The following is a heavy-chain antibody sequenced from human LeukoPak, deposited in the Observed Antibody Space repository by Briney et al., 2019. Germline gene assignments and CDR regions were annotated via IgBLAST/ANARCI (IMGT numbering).Heavy chain of an antibody. D-gene: IGHD1-26*01. CDR2: ISWNSGSI. V-gene: IGHV3-9*01. Sequence: GGSLRLSCAASGFTFDDYAMHWVRQAPGKGLEWVSGISWNSGSIGYADSVKGRFTISRDNAKNSLYLQMNSLRAEDTAVYYCASGGSYGGYDAFDIWGQGTMVTVSS. J-gene: IGHJ3*02. CDR1: GFTFDDYA. CDR3: ASGGSYGGYDAFDI.